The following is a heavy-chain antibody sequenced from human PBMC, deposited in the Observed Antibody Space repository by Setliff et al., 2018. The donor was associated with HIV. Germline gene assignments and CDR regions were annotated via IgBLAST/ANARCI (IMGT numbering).Heavy chain of an antibody. CDR3: AHEYYDYVWGSYPPFHAFDI. J-gene: IGHJ3*02. CDR1: GFSLSTRGVG. CDR2: VYWDDDK. Sequence: SGPTLVNPTQTLTLTCIFSGFSLSTRGVGVTWIRQPPGKALEWLTIVYWDDDKRYSPSLKSRLTITKDTSKNQVVLTMTNMDPVDTATYYCAHEYYDYVWGSYPPFHAFDIWGQGTMVTVSS. V-gene: IGHV2-5*02. D-gene: IGHD3-16*02.